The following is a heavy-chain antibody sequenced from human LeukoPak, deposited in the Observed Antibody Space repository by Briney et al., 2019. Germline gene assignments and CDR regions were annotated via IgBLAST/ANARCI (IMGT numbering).Heavy chain of an antibody. CDR1: GGSISSNY. Sequence: SETLSLTCSVSGGSISSNYWNWIPQSPGKGLEWIGYIHYRGSTNYNPSLKSRVTISIDTSKNQFSLKLTSVTAADTAVYYCASGMVARFDYWGQGTLVTVSS. CDR2: IHYRGST. D-gene: IGHD5-12*01. J-gene: IGHJ4*02. V-gene: IGHV4-59*08. CDR3: ASGMVARFDY.